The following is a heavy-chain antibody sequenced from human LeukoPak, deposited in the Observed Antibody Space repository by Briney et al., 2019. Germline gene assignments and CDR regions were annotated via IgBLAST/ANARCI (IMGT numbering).Heavy chain of an antibody. CDR3: ARSRRLGAFRDAFDI. D-gene: IGHD1-26*01. J-gene: IGHJ3*02. V-gene: IGHV1-2*02. CDR1: GYTLSDHY. Sequence: VASVKVSCKASGYTLSDHYMNWVRQAPGQGLEWMGWINPNSGGTNYAQKFQGRVTMTRDASISSVYMELSSLRSDDTAVYYCARSRRLGAFRDAFDIWGQGTMVTVSS. CDR2: INPNSGGT.